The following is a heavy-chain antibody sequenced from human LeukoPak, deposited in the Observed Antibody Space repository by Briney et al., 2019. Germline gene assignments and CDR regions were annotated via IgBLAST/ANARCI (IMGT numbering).Heavy chain of an antibody. CDR2: ISAYNGNT. CDR1: GCTFTSYD. Sequence: ASVKVSCKASGCTFTSYDINWVRQAPGQGLEWMGWISAYNGNTNYAQKLQGRVTMTTDTSTSTAYMELRSLRSDDTAVYYCASEGPGGWFDPWGQGTLVTVSS. CDR3: ASEGPGGWFDP. J-gene: IGHJ5*02. V-gene: IGHV1-18*01.